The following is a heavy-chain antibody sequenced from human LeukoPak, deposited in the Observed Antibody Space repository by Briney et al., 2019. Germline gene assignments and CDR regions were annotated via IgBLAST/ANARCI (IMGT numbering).Heavy chain of an antibody. CDR3: AKIMSSGWYFDY. V-gene: IGHV3-23*01. CDR1: GFTFSSYA. CDR2: ISGSGGST. D-gene: IGHD6-19*01. J-gene: IGHJ4*02. Sequence: GGSLRLSRAASGFTFSSYAMSWVRQAPGKGLEWVSAISGSGGSTYYADSVKGRFTISRDNSKSTLYLQMNSLRAEDTAVYYCAKIMSSGWYFDYWGQGTLVTVSS.